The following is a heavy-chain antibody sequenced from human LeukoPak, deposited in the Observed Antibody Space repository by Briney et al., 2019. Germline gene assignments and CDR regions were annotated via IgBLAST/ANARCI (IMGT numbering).Heavy chain of an antibody. CDR2: IWYDESKK. CDR1: GFTFRTYG. D-gene: IGHD1-26*01. V-gene: IGHV3-33*01. Sequence: GESLKISCVASGFTFRTYGMHWVRQAPGKGLEWVAVIWYDESKKYYAGSLKGRSTISRDNSRNTLYLQMNSLRVEDTAVYYCAREYSGSYSGVGAFDIWGQGTKVTVSS. CDR3: AREYSGSYSGVGAFDI. J-gene: IGHJ3*02.